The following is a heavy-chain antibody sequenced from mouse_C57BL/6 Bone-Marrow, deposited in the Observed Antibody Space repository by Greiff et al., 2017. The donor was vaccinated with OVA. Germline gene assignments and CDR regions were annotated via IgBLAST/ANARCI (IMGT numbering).Heavy chain of an antibody. CDR2: ISSGGSYT. J-gene: IGHJ2*01. Sequence: EVNVVESGGDLVKPGGSLKLSCAASGFTFSSYGMSWVRQTPDKRLEWVATISSGGSYTYYPDSVKGRFTISRDNAKNTLYLQMSSRKSEDTAMYYCARHGDYGSFFDYWGQGTTLTVSS. V-gene: IGHV5-6*01. D-gene: IGHD1-1*01. CDR1: GFTFSSYG. CDR3: ARHGDYGSFFDY.